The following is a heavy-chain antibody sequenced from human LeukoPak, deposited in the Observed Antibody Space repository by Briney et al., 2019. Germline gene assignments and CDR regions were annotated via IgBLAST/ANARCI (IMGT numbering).Heavy chain of an antibody. CDR1: GGSISSYY. CDR2: IYYSGST. V-gene: IGHV4-59*04. Sequence: PSETLSLTCTVSGGSISSYYWSWIRQPPGKGLEWIGYIYYSGSTYYNTSLKSRVTISVDTSKNQFSLKLSSVTAADTAVYYCAREEGGSYLADWGQGTLVTVSS. D-gene: IGHD1-26*01. CDR3: AREEGGSYLAD. J-gene: IGHJ4*02.